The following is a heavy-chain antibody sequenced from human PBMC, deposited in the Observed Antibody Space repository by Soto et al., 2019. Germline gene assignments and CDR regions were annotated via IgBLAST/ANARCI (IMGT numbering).Heavy chain of an antibody. V-gene: IGHV4-34*01. Sequence: SETLSLTCAVYGGSFSGYYWSWIRQPPGKGLEWIGEINHSGSTNYNPSLKSRVTISADTSKNQFSLKLSSVTAADTAVYYCARFHSGYDSNENWLDPWGQGTLVTVSS. CDR1: GGSFSGYY. CDR3: ARFHSGYDSNENWLDP. J-gene: IGHJ5*02. D-gene: IGHD5-12*01. CDR2: INHSGST.